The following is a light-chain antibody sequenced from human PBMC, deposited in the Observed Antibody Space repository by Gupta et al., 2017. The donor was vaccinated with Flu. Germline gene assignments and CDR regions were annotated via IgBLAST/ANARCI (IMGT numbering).Light chain of an antibody. J-gene: IGKJ3*01. Sequence: EIVLTQSPATLSLSPGERATLSCKASQGVYTYLAWYQQKPGQAPRLLIYDASNRATGIPARFSGSGSGTDLTLTISSREQEDFAVYYCQQRSNWPPFTFGHGTKVDMK. CDR2: DAS. CDR3: QQRSNWPPFT. CDR1: QGVYTY. V-gene: IGKV3-11*01.